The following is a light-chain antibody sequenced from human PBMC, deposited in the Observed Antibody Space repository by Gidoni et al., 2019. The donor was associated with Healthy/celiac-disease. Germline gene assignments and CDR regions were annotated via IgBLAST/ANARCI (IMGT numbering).Light chain of an antibody. CDR1: QSLLHSNGYNY. V-gene: IGKV2-28*01. J-gene: IGKJ2*01. Sequence: DSVMTQSPLSLPVTPGEPASISCRSSQSLLHSNGYNYLDWYLQKPGQSPQLLIYLGSNRAAGVPDRFSGSGSGTDFTLKISRVKAEDVGVYYCMQALQTPRYTFGQGTKLEIK. CDR2: LGS. CDR3: MQALQTPRYT.